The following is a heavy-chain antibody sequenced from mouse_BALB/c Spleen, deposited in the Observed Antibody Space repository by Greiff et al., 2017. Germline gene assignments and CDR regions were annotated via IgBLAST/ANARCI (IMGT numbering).Heavy chain of an antibody. V-gene: IGHV1-7*01. CDR2: INPSTGYT. J-gene: IGHJ2*01. CDR3: ARDYDYDGFDY. D-gene: IGHD2-4*01. Sequence: VQLQQSGAELAKPGASVKMSCKASGYTFTSYWMHWVKQRPGQGLEWIGYINPSTGYTEYNQKFKDKATLTADKSSSTAYMQLSSLTSEDSAVYYCARDYDYDGFDYWGQGTTLTVSS. CDR1: GYTFTSYW.